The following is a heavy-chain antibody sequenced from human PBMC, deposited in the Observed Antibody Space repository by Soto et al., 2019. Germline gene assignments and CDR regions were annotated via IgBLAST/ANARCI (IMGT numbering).Heavy chain of an antibody. CDR2: TSIYNGHT. Sequence: QVQLVQSGPEVQKPGASLKVSCKASGYTFTASGIIWVRQAPGHVLEWMGWTSIYNGHTEYSPKFLGRVVMTTYTSADTAYLELKSLRPDDAALYYCARWDDYGASDQYHFDQWGQGTLVTVSS. CDR1: GYTFTASG. CDR3: ARWDDYGASDQYHFDQ. J-gene: IGHJ4*02. V-gene: IGHV1-18*01. D-gene: IGHD4-17*01.